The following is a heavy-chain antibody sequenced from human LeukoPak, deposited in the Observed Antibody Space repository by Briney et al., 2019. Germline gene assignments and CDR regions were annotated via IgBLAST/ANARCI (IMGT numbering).Heavy chain of an antibody. CDR3: ARGSIAVATFDY. V-gene: IGHV1-69*05. D-gene: IGHD6-19*01. Sequence: TVKVSCKASGGTFSSYAISWVRQAPGQGLEWMGRIIPIFGTANYAQKFQGRVTITTDKSTSTAYMELSSLRSEDTAVYYCARGSIAVATFDYWGQGTLVTVSS. CDR1: GGTFSSYA. J-gene: IGHJ4*02. CDR2: IIPIFGTA.